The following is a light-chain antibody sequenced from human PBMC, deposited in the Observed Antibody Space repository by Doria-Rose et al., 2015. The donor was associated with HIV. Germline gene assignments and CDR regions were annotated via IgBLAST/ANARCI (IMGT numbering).Light chain of an antibody. Sequence: TQSPSSLSASVGDRVTITCRASQDINTYLAWFQQKPGKAPKSLIYAASSLRSGVPSKFRRSGSETDFTLTITSLQPEDFATYYCQQYKSYPITVGQGTRRESK. V-gene: IGKV1-16*02. J-gene: IGKJ5*01. CDR1: QDINTY. CDR2: AAS. CDR3: QQYKSYPIT.